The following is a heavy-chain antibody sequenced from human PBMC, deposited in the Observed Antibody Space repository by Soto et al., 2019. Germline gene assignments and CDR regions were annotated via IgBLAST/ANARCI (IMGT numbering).Heavy chain of an antibody. CDR1: GFSLSTSGVA. CDR2: IYWDDDK. CDR3: VHQEWNNNNFYFDL. Sequence: QITLKESGPELVNPTQTLTLTCTFSGFSLSTSGVAVGWIRQPPGKALEWLSLIYWDDDKRYSPSLKSRLTITKDTSKNQLVLTMTNMDPVDTATYYCVHQEWNNNNFYFDLWGRGTLVTVSS. J-gene: IGHJ2*01. V-gene: IGHV2-5*02. D-gene: IGHD4-4*01.